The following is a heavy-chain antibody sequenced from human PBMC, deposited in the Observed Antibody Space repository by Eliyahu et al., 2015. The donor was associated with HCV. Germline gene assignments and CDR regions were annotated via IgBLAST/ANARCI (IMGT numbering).Heavy chain of an antibody. J-gene: IGHJ6*02. V-gene: IGHV3-33*01. Sequence: VQLVESGGGVVQPGRSLRLSCAASGFTFSSYGMHWVRQAPGKGLEWVAVIWYDGSNKYYADSVKGRFTISRDNSKNTLYLQMNSLRAEDTAVYYCARGHDYSKIYYYYGMDVWGQGTTVTVSS. CDR1: GFTFSSYG. D-gene: IGHD4-11*01. CDR3: ARGHDYSKIYYYYGMDV. CDR2: IWYDGSNK.